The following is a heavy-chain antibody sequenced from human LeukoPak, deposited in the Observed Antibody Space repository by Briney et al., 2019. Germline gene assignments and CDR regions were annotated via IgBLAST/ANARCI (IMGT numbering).Heavy chain of an antibody. V-gene: IGHV1-18*01. CDR2: ISAYNGNT. J-gene: IGHJ4*02. CDR3: AGRDGYKAQTDY. Sequence: ASVTVSCTASGYTFTSYGISWVRQAPGQGLEWMGWISAYNGNTNYAQKLQGRVTMTTDTSTSTAYMELRSLRSDDTAVYYCAGRDGYKAQTDYWGQGTLVTVSS. CDR1: GYTFTSYG. D-gene: IGHD5-12*01.